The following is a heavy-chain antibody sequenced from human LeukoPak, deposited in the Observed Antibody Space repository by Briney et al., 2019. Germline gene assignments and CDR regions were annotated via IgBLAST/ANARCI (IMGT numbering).Heavy chain of an antibody. CDR2: IYHSGST. V-gene: IGHV4-30-2*01. CDR1: GGSISSGGYY. CDR3: ARAQWELLYFDY. D-gene: IGHD1-26*01. J-gene: IGHJ4*02. Sequence: SETLSLTCTVSGGSISSGGYYWSWIRQPPGKGLEWIGYIYHSGSTYYNPSLKSRVTISVDRSKNQFSLKLSSVTAADTAVYYCARAQWELLYFDYWGQGTLVTVSS.